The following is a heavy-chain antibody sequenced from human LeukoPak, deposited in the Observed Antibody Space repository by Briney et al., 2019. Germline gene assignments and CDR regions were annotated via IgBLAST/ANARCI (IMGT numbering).Heavy chain of an antibody. V-gene: IGHV4-59*08. J-gene: IGHJ4*02. CDR3: AGHHPRNAVDF. CDR1: GGSISNYY. Sequence: PSETLSLTCTVSGGSISNYYWSWIRQPPGKGLEWIGYISHSGSTNYSPSLKSRVTISLDTSKNQFSLKLSSVTAADTAVYYCAGHHPRNAVDFWGQGTLVTVSS. CDR2: ISHSGST. D-gene: IGHD2-8*01.